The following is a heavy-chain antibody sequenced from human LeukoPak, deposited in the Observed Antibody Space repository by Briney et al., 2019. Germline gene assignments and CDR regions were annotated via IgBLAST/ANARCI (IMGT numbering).Heavy chain of an antibody. CDR2: IGTAGDT. CDR3: ARGLDYDSSGYYYHYGMDV. Sequence: GGSLRLSCAASGFTFSSYDMHWVRQATGKGLEWVSAIGTAGDTYYPGSVKGRFTISRENANNSLYLQMNSLRAGDTAVYYCARGLDYDSSGYYYHYGMDVWGQGTTVTVSS. J-gene: IGHJ6*02. D-gene: IGHD3-22*01. V-gene: IGHV3-13*01. CDR1: GFTFSSYD.